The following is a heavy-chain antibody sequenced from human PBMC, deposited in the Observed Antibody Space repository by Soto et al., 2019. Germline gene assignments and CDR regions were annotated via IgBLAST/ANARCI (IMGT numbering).Heavy chain of an antibody. Sequence: GGSLRLSCAASGFSFSDYYMSWIRQAPGKGLEWVSYISSSSTYTNYADPVRGRFTISRDSAKNSLYLQMNGLRAEDTAVYYCARARLVVEGRFVYCCEGTQFSVSS. CDR1: GFSFSDYY. V-gene: IGHV3-11*06. J-gene: IGHJ4*02. CDR2: ISSSSTYT. D-gene: IGHD3-22*01. CDR3: ARARLVVEGRFVY.